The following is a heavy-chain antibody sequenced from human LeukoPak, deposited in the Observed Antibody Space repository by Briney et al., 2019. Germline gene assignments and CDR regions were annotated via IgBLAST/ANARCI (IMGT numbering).Heavy chain of an antibody. CDR1: GGSISSGGYY. V-gene: IGHV4-31*03. CDR3: ARDPTYYYGMDV. J-gene: IGHJ6*02. Sequence: PSETLSLTCTVSGGSISSGGYYWSWIRQHPGKGLEWIGYIYYSGSTYYNPSLKSRVTISVDTSKNQFSLKLSSVTAADTAVYYCARDPTYYYGMDVWGQGTTVTVSS. CDR2: IYYSGST.